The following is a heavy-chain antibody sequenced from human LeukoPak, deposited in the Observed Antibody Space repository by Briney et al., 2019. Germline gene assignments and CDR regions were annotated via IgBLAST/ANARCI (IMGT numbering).Heavy chain of an antibody. CDR2: IYYSGGT. Sequence: SETLSLTCTLSGGSISRYNWCSIRQPPGKGLEWIGYIYYSGGTNNNPSLKSRVTISVNTPKNHFSLKLSSVTAADAAVYYCARLNPRTGDAFDSWGQGTMVTVSS. D-gene: IGHD3-10*01. CDR3: ARLNPRTGDAFDS. J-gene: IGHJ3*02. V-gene: IGHV4-59*01. CDR1: GGSISRYN.